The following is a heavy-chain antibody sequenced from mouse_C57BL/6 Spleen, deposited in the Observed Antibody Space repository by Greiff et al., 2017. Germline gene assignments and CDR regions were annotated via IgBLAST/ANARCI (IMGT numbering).Heavy chain of an antibody. V-gene: IGHV2-2*01. J-gene: IGHJ2*01. CDR3: ARNSGAYYSNYFDY. D-gene: IGHD2-5*01. Sequence: QVQLQQSGPGLVQPSQSLSITCTVSGFSLTSYGVHWVRQSPGKGLEWLGVIWSGGSTDYNAAFISRLSISKDNSKSQVFFKMNSLQADDTAIYYCARNSGAYYSNYFDYWGQGTTLTVSS. CDR2: IWSGGST. CDR1: GFSLTSYG.